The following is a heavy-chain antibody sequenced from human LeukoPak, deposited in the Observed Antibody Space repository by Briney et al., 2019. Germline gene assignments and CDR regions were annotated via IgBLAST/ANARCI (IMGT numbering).Heavy chain of an antibody. J-gene: IGHJ3*02. CDR1: GFTFSSYS. D-gene: IGHD6-6*01. Sequence: GGSLRLSCAASGFTFSSYSMNWVRQAPGKGLEWVSYISSSSSTIYYADSVKGRFTISRDNAKNSLYLQMNSLRAEDTAVYYCARDGYSSSSGAFDIWGQGTMVTVSS. CDR3: ARDGYSSSSGAFDI. CDR2: ISSSSSTI. V-gene: IGHV3-48*01.